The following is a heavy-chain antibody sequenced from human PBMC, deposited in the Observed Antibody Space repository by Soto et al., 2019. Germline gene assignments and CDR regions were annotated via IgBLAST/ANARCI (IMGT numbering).Heavy chain of an antibody. Sequence: PSGTLSLTCVVSGYSISSGYYLSWIRQPPGKGLEWIGEINHSGSTNYNPSLKSRVTISVDTSKNQFSLKLSSVTAADTAVYYCARGRSKGLWSGYYRDGHYYYGMDVWGQGTPVT. D-gene: IGHD3-3*01. CDR3: ARGRSKGLWSGYYRDGHYYYGMDV. CDR1: GYSISSGYY. J-gene: IGHJ6*02. V-gene: IGHV4-34*01. CDR2: INHSGST.